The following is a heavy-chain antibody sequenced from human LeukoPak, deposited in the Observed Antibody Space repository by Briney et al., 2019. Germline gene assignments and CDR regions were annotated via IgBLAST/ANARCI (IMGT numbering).Heavy chain of an antibody. CDR2: IYHSGST. V-gene: IGHV4-4*02. CDR1: GGSISSSNW. J-gene: IGHJ6*03. CDR3: ARDTVVTLGAYYYYYMDV. D-gene: IGHD4-23*01. Sequence: SGTLSLTCAVSGGSISSSNWWSWVRQPPGKGLEWIGEIYHSGSTNYNPSLKSRVTISVDTSKNQFSLRLSSVTAADTAVYYCARDTVVTLGAYYYYYMDVWGKGTTVTVSS.